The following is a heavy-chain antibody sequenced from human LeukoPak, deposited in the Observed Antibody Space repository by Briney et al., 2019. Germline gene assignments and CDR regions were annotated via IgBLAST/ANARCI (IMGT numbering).Heavy chain of an antibody. V-gene: IGHV6-1*01. D-gene: IGHD5-18*01. J-gene: IGHJ4*02. Sequence: SQTLSLTCAISGDSVSNNSATWNWIRQSPSRGLEWLGRTYYKSKWHSGYAVSVKSRIILNPDTSKNQFSLLLNSVTPEDTAVYFCARGLDTAIASWGQGTLVTVSS. CDR1: GDSVSNNSAT. CDR2: TYYKSKWHS. CDR3: ARGLDTAIAS.